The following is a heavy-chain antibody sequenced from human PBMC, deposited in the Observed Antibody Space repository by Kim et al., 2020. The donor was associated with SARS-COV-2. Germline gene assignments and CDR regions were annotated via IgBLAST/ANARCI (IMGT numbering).Heavy chain of an antibody. Sequence: GGSLRLSCAASGFTVSSNYMSWVRQAPGKGLEWVSVIYSGGSTYYADSVKGRFTISRDNSKNTLYLQMNSLRAEDTAVYYCAREYGGNSKGYYGMDVWGQGTTVTVSS. CDR2: IYSGGST. V-gene: IGHV3-53*01. J-gene: IGHJ6*02. CDR1: GFTVSSNY. D-gene: IGHD2-21*02. CDR3: AREYGGNSKGYYGMDV.